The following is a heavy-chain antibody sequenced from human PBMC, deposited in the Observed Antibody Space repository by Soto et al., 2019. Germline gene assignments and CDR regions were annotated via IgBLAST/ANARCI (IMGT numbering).Heavy chain of an antibody. J-gene: IGHJ4*02. Sequence: SETLSLTCTVSGGSMSSSYYWTWIRQSPGKGLEWIGYIYYTGSTNYNPSLQGRVTISLDTSKNRFSLNVNSVTAADTAVYYCARVPDYWGQGTLVTVSS. V-gene: IGHV4-59*01. CDR3: ARVPDY. CDR1: GGSMSSSYY. CDR2: IYYTGST.